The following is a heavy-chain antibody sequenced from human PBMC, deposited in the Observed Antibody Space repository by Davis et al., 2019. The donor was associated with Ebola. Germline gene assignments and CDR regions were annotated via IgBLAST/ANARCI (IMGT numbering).Heavy chain of an antibody. V-gene: IGHV3-11*04. D-gene: IGHD3-3*01. CDR2: ISGSATTV. CDR1: GFTFSDYY. J-gene: IGHJ6*04. CDR3: ARDDYDFWGGYSPVYYYGMDV. Sequence: GESLKISCAASGFTFSDYYMSWIRQAPGKGLEWVSFISGSATTVSYADSVRGRFTISRDNAKNSLYLQMNNLRAEDTAVYYCARDDYDFWGGYSPVYYYGMDVWGKGTTVTVSS.